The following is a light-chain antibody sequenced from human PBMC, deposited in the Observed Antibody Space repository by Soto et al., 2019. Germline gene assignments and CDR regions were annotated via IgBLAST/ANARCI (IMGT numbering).Light chain of an antibody. V-gene: IGLV1-44*01. CDR3: AAWDDSLNCLL. CDR1: SFNIGSNS. Sequence: QSALTQPPSASATPGQTVTISCSGSSFNIGSNSVNWYQHFPGAAPKLLISSNTQRPSGVPDRFSGSKSGTSASLAISGLQSGDEADYYCAAWDDSLNCLLFGGGTKVTVL. J-gene: IGLJ3*02. CDR2: SNT.